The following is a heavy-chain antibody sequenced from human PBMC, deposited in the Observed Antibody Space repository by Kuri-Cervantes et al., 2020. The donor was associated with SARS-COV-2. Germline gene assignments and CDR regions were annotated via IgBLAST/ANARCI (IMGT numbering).Heavy chain of an antibody. CDR3: AKDRVGVQDF. V-gene: IGHV3-30-3*01. CDR2: ISYDGSNK. Sequence: GESLKIPCAASGFTFSSYAMHWVRQAPGKGLEWVAVISYDGSNKYYADSVKGRFTISRDNSKSTLYLQMNSLRAEDTAVYYCAKDRVGVQDFWGQGTLVTVSS. CDR1: GFTFSSYA. J-gene: IGHJ4*02. D-gene: IGHD2-21*01.